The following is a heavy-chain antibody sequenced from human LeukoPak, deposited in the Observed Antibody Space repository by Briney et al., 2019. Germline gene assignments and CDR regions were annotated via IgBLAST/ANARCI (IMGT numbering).Heavy chain of an antibody. V-gene: IGHV4-39*01. CDR1: GGSISSSSYY. J-gene: IGHJ4*02. Sequence: KSSETLSLTCTVSGGSISSSSYYWGWIRQPPGKGLEWIGSIYYSGSTYYNPSLKSRVTISVDTSKNQFSLKLSSVTAADTAVYYCARQAGFDYWGQGTLVTVSS. CDR2: IYYSGST. CDR3: ARQAGFDY.